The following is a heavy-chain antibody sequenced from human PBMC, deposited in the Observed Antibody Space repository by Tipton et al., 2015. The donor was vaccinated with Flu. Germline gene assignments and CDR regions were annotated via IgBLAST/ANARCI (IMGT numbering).Heavy chain of an antibody. D-gene: IGHD6-13*01. V-gene: IGHV1-8*01. CDR2: MNPNSGNT. J-gene: IGHJ6*02. CDR3: ATRGGSFYYYSYGMDV. Sequence: QLVQSGAEVKKPGASVEVSCKASGYTFTSYDINWVRQATGQGLEWMGWMNPNSGNTGYAQKFQGRVTMTRSTSISTAYMELSSLRSEDTAVYYCATRGGSFYYYSYGMDVWGQGTTVTVSS. CDR1: GYTFTSYD.